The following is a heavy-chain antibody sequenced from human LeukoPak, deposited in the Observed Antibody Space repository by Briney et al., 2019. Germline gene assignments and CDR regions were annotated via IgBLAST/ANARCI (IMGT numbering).Heavy chain of an antibody. J-gene: IGHJ3*02. V-gene: IGHV3-74*01. CDR1: GFTLSSYW. CDR2: INSDGSTT. Sequence: GGSLRLSCAASGFTLSSYWMHWVRQAPGKGLVWVSRINSDGSTTSYADSVKGRFTISRDNAKNTLYLQMNSLRAEDTAVYYCSRDTADDAVDIWGQGTMVTVSS. CDR3: SRDTADDAVDI.